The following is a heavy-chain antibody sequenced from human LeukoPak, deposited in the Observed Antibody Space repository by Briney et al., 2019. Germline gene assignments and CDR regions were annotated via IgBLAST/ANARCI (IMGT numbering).Heavy chain of an antibody. Sequence: AASVKVSCKASGYTFTSYGISWVRQAPGQGLEWMGWISAYNGNTNYAQKLQGRVTMTTDTSTSTAYMELRSLRSDDTAVYYCARDLFGHDGSGSDYSSAFDHWGQGILVTVSS. D-gene: IGHD3-10*01. CDR3: ARDLFGHDGSGSDYSSAFDH. V-gene: IGHV1-18*01. J-gene: IGHJ4*02. CDR1: GYTFTSYG. CDR2: ISAYNGNT.